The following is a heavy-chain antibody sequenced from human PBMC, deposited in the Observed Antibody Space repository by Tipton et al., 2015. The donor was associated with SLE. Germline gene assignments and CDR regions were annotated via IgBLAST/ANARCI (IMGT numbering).Heavy chain of an antibody. CDR3: ARELGMVAFDI. Sequence: TLSLTCTVSGGSISSYYWSWIRQPPGKGLEWIGYIYYSGSPNYNPSLKSRVTISVDTSKDQFSLKLSSVTAADTAVYYCARELGMVAFDIWGQGTMVTVSS. CDR2: IYYSGSP. D-gene: IGHD7-27*01. V-gene: IGHV4-59*01. CDR1: GGSISSYY. J-gene: IGHJ3*02.